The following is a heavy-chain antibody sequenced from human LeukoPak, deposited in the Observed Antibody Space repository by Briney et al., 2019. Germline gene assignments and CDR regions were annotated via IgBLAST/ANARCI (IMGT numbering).Heavy chain of an antibody. V-gene: IGHV3-48*04. Sequence: GGSLRLSCAASGYTFRTYGMNWVRQAPGKGLEWISYINSDSDTVYYSNSVKGRFTISRDNAKKSLYLQMNSLRAEDTAMYYCARETRGESDYWGHGTLVTVSS. D-gene: IGHD3-10*01. CDR3: ARETRGESDY. CDR2: INSDSDTV. J-gene: IGHJ4*01. CDR1: GYTFRTYG.